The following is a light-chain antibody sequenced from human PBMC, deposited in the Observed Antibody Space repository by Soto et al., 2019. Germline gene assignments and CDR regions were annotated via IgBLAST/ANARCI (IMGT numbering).Light chain of an antibody. CDR1: QSVGSK. CDR2: DAS. V-gene: IGKV3-15*01. CDR3: QQYEKWPPTT. J-gene: IGKJ1*01. Sequence: EILMTQSPATLAASPGERATLSCRASQSVGSKLAWYQQKPGQPPRLVMFDASIRATGVPARFSGGGSGTEFTLTISSLQSEAFALYYCQQYEKWPPTTFGQGTKVEIK.